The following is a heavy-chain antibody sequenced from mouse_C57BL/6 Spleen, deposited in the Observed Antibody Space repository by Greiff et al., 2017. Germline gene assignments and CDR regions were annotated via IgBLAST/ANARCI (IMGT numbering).Heavy chain of an antibody. CDR3: ARDLTTVGAH. CDR1: GYAFSSSW. V-gene: IGHV1-82*01. D-gene: IGHD1-1*01. CDR2: IYPGDGDT. J-gene: IGHJ2*01. Sequence: VQLQQSGPELVKPGASVKISCKASGYAFSSSWMNWVKQRPGKGLEWIGRIYPGDGDTNYNGKFKGKATLTADKSSSTAYMQLSSLTSEDSAVXFCARDLTTVGAHWGQGTTLTVSS.